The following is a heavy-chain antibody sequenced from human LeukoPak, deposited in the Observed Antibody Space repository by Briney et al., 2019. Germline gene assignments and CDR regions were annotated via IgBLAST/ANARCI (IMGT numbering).Heavy chain of an antibody. D-gene: IGHD4-17*01. Sequence: SETLSLTYTVSGGSISSYYWSWIRQPPGKGLEWIGYIYYSGSTNYNPSLKSRVTISVDTSKNQFSLKLSSVTAADTAVYYCARDDYGDYFDYWGQGTLVTVSS. CDR3: ARDDYGDYFDY. J-gene: IGHJ4*02. CDR2: IYYSGST. CDR1: GGSISSYY. V-gene: IGHV4-59*01.